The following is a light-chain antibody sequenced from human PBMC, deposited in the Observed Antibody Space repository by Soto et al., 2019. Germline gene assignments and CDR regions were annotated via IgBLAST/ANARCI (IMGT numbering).Light chain of an antibody. CDR2: DVS. J-gene: IGLJ1*01. Sequence: QSALTQPRSVSGSPGQSVTISCTGTSSYVGGYNYVSWYQQHPGKAPKLMMYDVSKRPSGVPARFSGSKSGNTASPTISGLQPEDAADYYFCSYAGSYYVFGTGTKVTAL. CDR3: CSYAGSYYV. V-gene: IGLV2-11*01. CDR1: SSYVGGYNY.